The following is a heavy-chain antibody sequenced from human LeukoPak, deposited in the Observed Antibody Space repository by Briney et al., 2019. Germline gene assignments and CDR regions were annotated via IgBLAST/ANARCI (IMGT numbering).Heavy chain of an antibody. V-gene: IGHV3-48*03. CDR3: AKDRCSNGIGCYYYYMDV. CDR2: ISASGTLT. D-gene: IGHD2-8*01. CDR1: GFSFSSYE. Sequence: GGSLRLSCAASGFSFSSYEMNWVRQAPGKGLEWISYISASGTLTHYADSVKGRFSISRDSSKNILYLQMNSLRAEDTAVNYCAKDRCSNGIGCYYYYMDVWGKGTTVTISS. J-gene: IGHJ6*03.